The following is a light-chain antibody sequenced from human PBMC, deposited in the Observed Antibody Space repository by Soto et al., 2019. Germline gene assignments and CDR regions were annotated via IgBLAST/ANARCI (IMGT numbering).Light chain of an antibody. CDR1: QSVSSSY. J-gene: IGKJ5*01. CDR2: GAS. CDR3: QHPGG. Sequence: EIVLTQSPGTLSLSPGERATLSCRASQSVSSSYLAWYQQKPGQAPRLLIYGASSRATGIPDRFSGSGSGTDFTLTISRLEPEDFAVYYCQHPGGFGQGTRLEIK. V-gene: IGKV3-20*01.